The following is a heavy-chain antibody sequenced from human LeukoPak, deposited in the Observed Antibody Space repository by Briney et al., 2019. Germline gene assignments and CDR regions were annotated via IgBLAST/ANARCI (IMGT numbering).Heavy chain of an antibody. V-gene: IGHV1-18*01. D-gene: IGHD1-1*01. CDR1: GYTFTSYG. CDR3: ARDRRIGRWLERTDY. J-gene: IGHJ4*02. Sequence: GASVKVSCKASGYTFTSYGISWVRQAPGQGLEWMGWISAYNGNTNYAQKFQGGVTMTTDTSTTTAFMELRSLRSDDTALYYCARDRRIGRWLERTDYWGQGTLVTVSS. CDR2: ISAYNGNT.